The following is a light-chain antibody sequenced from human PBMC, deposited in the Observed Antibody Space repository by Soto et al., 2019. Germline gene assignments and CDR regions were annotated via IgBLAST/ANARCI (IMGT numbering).Light chain of an antibody. CDR3: QQGSNWPRLT. J-gene: IGKJ4*01. CDR1: QSVSSNY. V-gene: IGKV3D-20*02. CDR2: GAS. Sequence: EIVLTQSPDTLSFSPGERATLSCRASQSVSSNYLAWYQQKPGQAPRLLMYGASSRATGVPDRFSGSGSGTDFTLTISRLEPEDFAVYYCQQGSNWPRLTFGGGTKVEIK.